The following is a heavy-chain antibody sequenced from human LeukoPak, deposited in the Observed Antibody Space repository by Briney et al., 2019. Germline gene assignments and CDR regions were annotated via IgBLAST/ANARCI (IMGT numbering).Heavy chain of an antibody. CDR1: GFTFSSYA. Sequence: GGSLRLSCAASGFTFSSYAMSWVRQAPGKGLEWVSAISGSGGSTYYADSVKGRFTISRDNSKNTLYLQMNSLRAEDTAVYYCAREVLYSSGRNKGSGSAYFDYWGQGTLVTVSS. V-gene: IGHV3-23*01. D-gene: IGHD6-19*01. CDR2: ISGSGGST. J-gene: IGHJ4*02. CDR3: AREVLYSSGRNKGSGSAYFDY.